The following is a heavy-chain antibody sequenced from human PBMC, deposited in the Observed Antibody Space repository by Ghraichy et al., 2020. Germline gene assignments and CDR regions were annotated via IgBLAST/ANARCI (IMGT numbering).Heavy chain of an antibody. Sequence: SETLSLTRAVYGGSFSGYYWSWIRQPPGKGLEWIGEINHSGSTNYNPSLKSRVTISVDTSKNQFSLKLSSVTAADTAVYYCARGRGAARPKWYFDLWGRGTLVTVSS. CDR3: ARGRGAARPKWYFDL. D-gene: IGHD6-6*01. CDR1: GGSFSGYY. CDR2: INHSGST. J-gene: IGHJ2*01. V-gene: IGHV4-34*01.